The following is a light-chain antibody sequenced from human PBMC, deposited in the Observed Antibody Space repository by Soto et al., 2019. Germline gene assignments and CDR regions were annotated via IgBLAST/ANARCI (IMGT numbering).Light chain of an antibody. J-gene: IGKJ5*01. CDR1: QGIRND. V-gene: IGKV1-6*01. CDR3: LQDYNYPYT. CDR2: AAS. Sequence: IQMAQTPSSLSASVGDRFTITCRASQGIRNDLGWYQQKPGKXPKXXIYAASSLQSGVPSRFSGSGSGTDLTITISSLQPEDFETYYCLQDYNYPYTFGQGTRLEIK.